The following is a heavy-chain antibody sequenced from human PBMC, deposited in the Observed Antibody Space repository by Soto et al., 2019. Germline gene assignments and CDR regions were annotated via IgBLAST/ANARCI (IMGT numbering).Heavy chain of an antibody. CDR3: TRDLREGNYDV. D-gene: IGHD1-26*01. CDR2: INPKTGGT. Sequence: QVQLVQSGAEMKMPGASVRVSCKASGYTFIADYIHWVRQAPGQGLEWMAWINPKTGGTNYAQKVRGWVTVTRDTSISTAYMDLIRLTSDDTAVYYCTRDLREGNYDVWGQGTMVTVSS. V-gene: IGHV1-2*04. J-gene: IGHJ3*01. CDR1: GYTFIADY.